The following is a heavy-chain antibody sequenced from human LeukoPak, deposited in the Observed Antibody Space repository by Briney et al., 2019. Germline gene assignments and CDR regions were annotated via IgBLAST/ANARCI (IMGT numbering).Heavy chain of an antibody. Sequence: ASVKVSCKASGYTFTSYYMHWVRQAPGQGLEWMGIINPSGGSTSYAQKFQGRVTITRDTSTSAVYMELSSLRSEDTAVYYCARDKGGDYGGNPHFDYWGQGTLVTVSS. CDR2: INPSGGST. CDR1: GYTFTSYY. J-gene: IGHJ4*02. V-gene: IGHV1-46*01. CDR3: ARDKGGDYGGNPHFDY. D-gene: IGHD4-23*01.